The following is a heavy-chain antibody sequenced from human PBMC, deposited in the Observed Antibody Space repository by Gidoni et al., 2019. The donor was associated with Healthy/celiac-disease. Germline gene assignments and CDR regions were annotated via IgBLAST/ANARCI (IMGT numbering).Heavy chain of an antibody. V-gene: IGHV3-33*01. CDR3: ARDDRIAVAGMDV. J-gene: IGHJ6*02. Sequence: FQLVESGGGVVQPGSSMRLSCSASGFTFSSYGMHWVRQAPGKGLEWVSVIWYDGSNKYYADSVKGRFTISRDNSKNTRYLQMNSLRAEDTAVYYCARDDRIAVAGMDVWGQGTTVTVSS. CDR1: GFTFSSYG. D-gene: IGHD6-19*01. CDR2: IWYDGSNK.